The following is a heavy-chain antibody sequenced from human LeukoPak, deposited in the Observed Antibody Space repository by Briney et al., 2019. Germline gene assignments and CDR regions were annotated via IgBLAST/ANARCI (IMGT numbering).Heavy chain of an antibody. Sequence: GGSLRLSCAASGFTFSTYWMHRVRQAPGKGLVWVSHINSYGSSTSYADSVKGRFTISRDNAKNTLYLQMNSLRAEDTAVYYCARGRGVDYWGQGTLVTVSS. J-gene: IGHJ4*02. CDR3: ARGRGVDY. V-gene: IGHV3-74*01. CDR1: GFTFSTYW. CDR2: INSYGSST.